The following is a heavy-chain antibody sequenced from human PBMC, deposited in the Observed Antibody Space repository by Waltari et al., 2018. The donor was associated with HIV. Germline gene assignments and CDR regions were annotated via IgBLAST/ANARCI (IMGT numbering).Heavy chain of an antibody. J-gene: IGHJ4*02. Sequence: QLQLQESGPGLVKPSETLSLTCTVSGGSIMSSSSYWGWIRQSPGKGLEWIGSIYYSGRTYDNPSLKSRVTMSVDTSKNHFSLKLNSVTAADTAVYYCARLLYDSGGYYYFDYWGQGTLVTVSS. CDR1: GGSIMSSSSY. CDR2: IYYSGRT. V-gene: IGHV4-39*02. D-gene: IGHD3-22*01. CDR3: ARLLYDSGGYYYFDY.